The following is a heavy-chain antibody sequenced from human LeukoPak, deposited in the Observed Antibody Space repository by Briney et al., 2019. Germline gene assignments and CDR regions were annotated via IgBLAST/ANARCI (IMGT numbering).Heavy chain of an antibody. V-gene: IGHV3-30*18. CDR2: ISYDGSNK. CDR3: AKDSSRYDITYGMDV. CDR1: GFTFSSYG. J-gene: IGHJ6*04. Sequence: GSLRLSCAASGFTFSSYGMHWVRQAPGKGLEWVAVISYDGSNKYYADSVKGRFTISRDNSKSTLYLQMNSLRAEDTAVYYCAKDSSRYDITYGMDVWGKGTTVTVSS. D-gene: IGHD3-9*01.